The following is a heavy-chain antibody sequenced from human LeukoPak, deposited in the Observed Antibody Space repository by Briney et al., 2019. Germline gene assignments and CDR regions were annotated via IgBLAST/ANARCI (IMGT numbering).Heavy chain of an antibody. CDR3: ARGEQAAFDI. V-gene: IGHV3-7*01. CDR1: GFTFSSYW. D-gene: IGHD1-26*01. CDR2: IKTDGSEK. J-gene: IGHJ3*02. Sequence: GGPLRLSCAASGFTFSSYWMSWVRQAPGKGLEWVAAIKTDGSEKYFVDSVKGRFIISRDNAKNSLYLQMNSLRAEDTAVYHCARGEQAAFDIWGQGTMVTVSA.